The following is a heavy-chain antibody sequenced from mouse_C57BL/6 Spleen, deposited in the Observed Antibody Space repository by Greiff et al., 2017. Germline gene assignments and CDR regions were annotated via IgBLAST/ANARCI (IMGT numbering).Heavy chain of an antibody. Sequence: EVNVVESGGGLVKPGGSLKLSCAASGFTFSSYTMSWVRQTPEKRLEWVATISGGGGNTYYPDSVKGRFTISRDNAKNTLYLQMSSLRSEDTALYYCARQMRSTDYYAMDYWGQGTSVTVAS. V-gene: IGHV5-9*01. D-gene: IGHD1-1*01. CDR1: GFTFSSYT. J-gene: IGHJ4*01. CDR2: ISGGGGNT. CDR3: ARQMRSTDYYAMDY.